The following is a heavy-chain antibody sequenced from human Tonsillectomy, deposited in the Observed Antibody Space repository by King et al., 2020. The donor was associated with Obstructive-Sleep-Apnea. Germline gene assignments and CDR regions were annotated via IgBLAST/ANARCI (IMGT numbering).Heavy chain of an antibody. V-gene: IGHV5-51*01. CDR3: ASSSARDYYYYYAMDV. Sequence: QLVQSGAEVKKPGESLKISCKGSGYSFTSYWIGWVRQMPGKGLEWMGIIYPGDSDTRYSPSFQGQVTISADKSINTAYLQWSSLKASDTALYYWASSSARDYYYYYAMDVWGQGTTVTVSS. CDR1: GYSFTSYW. CDR2: IYPGDSDT. J-gene: IGHJ6*02.